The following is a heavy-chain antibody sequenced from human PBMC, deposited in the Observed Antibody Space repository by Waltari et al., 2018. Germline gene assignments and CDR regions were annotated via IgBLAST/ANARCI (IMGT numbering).Heavy chain of an antibody. D-gene: IGHD6-19*01. Sequence: QVQLVESGGGVVQPGRSLRLSCAASGFTFSSYGMHWVRQAPGKGLEWVAVIWYDGSNKYYADSVKGRFTISRDNSKNTLYLQMNSLRAEDTAVYYCAREHSSGWYDFDYWGQGTLVTVSS. CDR2: IWYDGSNK. CDR1: GFTFSSYG. J-gene: IGHJ4*02. CDR3: AREHSSGWYDFDY. V-gene: IGHV3-33*01.